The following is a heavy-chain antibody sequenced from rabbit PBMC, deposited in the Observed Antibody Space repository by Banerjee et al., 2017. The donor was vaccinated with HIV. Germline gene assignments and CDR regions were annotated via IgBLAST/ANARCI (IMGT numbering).Heavy chain of an antibody. CDR1: GFDFSNSYW. CDR3: ARGTGYAGYGYALTRLAL. V-gene: IGHV1S40*01. D-gene: IGHD6-1*01. J-gene: IGHJ6*01. Sequence: QSLEESGGDLVKPGASLTLTCTASGFDFSNSYWIYWVRQAPGKRPEWIASIYTGSGVTYYATWAKGRFTSSKTSSTTVTLQMTSLTVADTATYFCARGTGYAGYGYALTRLALWGPGTLVTVS. CDR2: IYTGSGVT.